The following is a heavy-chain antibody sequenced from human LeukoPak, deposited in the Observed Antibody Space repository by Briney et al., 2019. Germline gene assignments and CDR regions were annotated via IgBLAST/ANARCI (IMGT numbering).Heavy chain of an antibody. CDR2: IYYSGST. D-gene: IGHD3-9*01. J-gene: IGHJ4*02. CDR1: GGSISSYY. Sequence: SETLSLTRAVWGGSISSYYWSWIRQPPGKGLEWVGYIYYSGSTHYSPSLKSRVTISVDTSKSQFSLKLSSVTAADTAAYYCARLPYYDILTGFDYWGQGTLVTVSS. CDR3: ARLPYYDILTGFDY. V-gene: IGHV4-59*08.